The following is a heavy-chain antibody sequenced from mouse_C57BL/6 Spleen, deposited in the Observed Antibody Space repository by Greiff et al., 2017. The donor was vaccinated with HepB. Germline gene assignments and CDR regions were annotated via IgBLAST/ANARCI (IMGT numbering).Heavy chain of an antibody. Sequence: EVQLVESGGDLVKPGGSLKLSCAASGFTFSSYGMSWVRQTPDKRLEWVATISSGGIYTYYPDSVKGRFTISRDNAKNTLYLQMSSLKSEDTAMYYCAREGTTVVARENYYAMDYWGQGTSVTVSS. CDR3: AREGTTVVARENYYAMDY. CDR1: GFTFSSYG. CDR2: ISSGGIYT. D-gene: IGHD1-1*01. J-gene: IGHJ4*01. V-gene: IGHV5-6*01.